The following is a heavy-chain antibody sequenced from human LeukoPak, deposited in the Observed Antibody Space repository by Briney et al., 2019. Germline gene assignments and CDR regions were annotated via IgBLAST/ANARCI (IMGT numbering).Heavy chain of an antibody. CDR3: ARRRIAARRWFDP. V-gene: IGHV4-61*08. CDR2: IYYSGST. CDR1: GVSLSIVDYY. J-gene: IGHJ5*02. D-gene: IGHD6-6*01. Sequence: TSSETLSLTCTVSGVSLSIVDYYWSWIRQPPGKGLEWIGYIYYSGSTNYNPSLKSRVTISVDTSKNQFSLKLSSVTAADTAVYYCARRRIAARRWFDPWGQGTLVTVSS.